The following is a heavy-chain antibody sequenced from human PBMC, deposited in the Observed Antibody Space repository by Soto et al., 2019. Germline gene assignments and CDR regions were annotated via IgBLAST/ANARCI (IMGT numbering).Heavy chain of an antibody. D-gene: IGHD6-19*01. CDR2: INPSGGST. V-gene: IGHV1-46*03. Sequence: QVQLVQSGAEVKKPGASVKVSCKASGYTFTSYYMHWVRQAPGQGLEWMGIINPSGGSTSYAQKFQGRVTMTRDTYTSTVYMELSSLRSEDTAVYYCARVTAVAGTGDYWGQGTLVTVSS. CDR1: GYTFTSYY. CDR3: ARVTAVAGTGDY. J-gene: IGHJ4*02.